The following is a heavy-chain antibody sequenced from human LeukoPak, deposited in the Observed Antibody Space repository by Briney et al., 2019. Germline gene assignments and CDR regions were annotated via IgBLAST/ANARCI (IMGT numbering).Heavy chain of an antibody. Sequence: ASVKVSCKASGGTFSSYAISWVRQAPGQGLEWMGGIIPILGTANYAQKFQGRVTITADESTSTACMELSSLRSEDTAVYYCARASVPLTYSSGRYLFDYWGQGTLVTVSS. J-gene: IGHJ4*02. V-gene: IGHV1-69*13. D-gene: IGHD6-19*01. CDR1: GGTFSSYA. CDR2: IIPILGTA. CDR3: ARASVPLTYSSGRYLFDY.